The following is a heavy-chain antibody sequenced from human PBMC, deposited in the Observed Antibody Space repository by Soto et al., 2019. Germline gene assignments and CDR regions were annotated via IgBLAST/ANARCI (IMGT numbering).Heavy chain of an antibody. CDR3: ARDRRYYYDISGYYYSGHDYYGMDV. D-gene: IGHD3-22*01. Sequence: APVKVSCKASGYIFTSYYIHWVRQAPGQGLEWMGWINPFDGSRMFAQSFQGRVTMTRDTSTSTAYMELRSLRSDDTAVYYCARDRRYYYDISGYYYSGHDYYGMDVWGQGTTVTVSS. V-gene: IGHV1-46*01. CDR2: INPFDGSR. J-gene: IGHJ6*02. CDR1: GYIFTSYY.